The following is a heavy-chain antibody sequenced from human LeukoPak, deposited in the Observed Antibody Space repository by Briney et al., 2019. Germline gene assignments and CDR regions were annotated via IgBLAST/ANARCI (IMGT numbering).Heavy chain of an antibody. V-gene: IGHV3-30*02. CDR1: GYSFTNNG. CDR2: IRNDGSQK. D-gene: IGHD3/OR15-3a*01. Sequence: GGSLRLSCAASGYSFTNNGIHWVRQAPGKGLEWVAFIRNDGSQKYYADSVKGRFTISRETSKSMLFLQMNSLRTEDTAVYYCARTAGWTGPDYWGRGTLVIASS. J-gene: IGHJ4*03. CDR3: ARTAGWTGPDY.